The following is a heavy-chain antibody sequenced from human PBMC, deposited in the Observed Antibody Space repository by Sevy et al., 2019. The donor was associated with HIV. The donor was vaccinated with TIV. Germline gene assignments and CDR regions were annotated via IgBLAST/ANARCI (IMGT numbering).Heavy chain of an antibody. D-gene: IGHD3-10*01. Sequence: GGSLRLSCAASGFTFSSYWMSWVRQAPGKGLEWVANIKQDGSEKYYVDSVKDRFTISRDNAKNSLYLQMNSLRAEDTAVYYCARKRGYGSGSYSQDAFDIWGQGTMVTVSS. J-gene: IGHJ3*02. CDR1: GFTFSSYW. CDR2: IKQDGSEK. V-gene: IGHV3-7*01. CDR3: ARKRGYGSGSYSQDAFDI.